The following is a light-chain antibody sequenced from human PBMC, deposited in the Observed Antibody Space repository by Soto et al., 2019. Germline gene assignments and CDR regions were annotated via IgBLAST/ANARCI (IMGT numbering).Light chain of an antibody. Sequence: EIVLMQSPATLSLSPGERATLSCRASQGVSGNYLAWYQQKPGQAPRLLIYVASSRATGVADTFSGSGSGTDFTLTISRLEPEDFAVYYCQQYASFPRTFGQGTRVEIK. CDR3: QQYASFPRT. CDR1: QGVSGNY. V-gene: IGKV3-20*01. CDR2: VAS. J-gene: IGKJ1*01.